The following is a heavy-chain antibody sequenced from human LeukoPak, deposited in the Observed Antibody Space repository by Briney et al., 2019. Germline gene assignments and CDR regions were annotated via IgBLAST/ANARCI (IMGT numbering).Heavy chain of an antibody. CDR2: IIPIFGTA. J-gene: IGHJ4*02. CDR1: GGTFSSYA. CDR3: ARAAYDSNGYTTNHDY. D-gene: IGHD3-22*01. Sequence: EASVTVSCKASGGTFSSYAISWVRQAPGQGLEWMGGIIPIFGTANYAQKFQGRVTITADESTSTAYMELSSLRSEDTAVYYCARAAYDSNGYTTNHDYWGQGTLVTVSS. V-gene: IGHV1-69*13.